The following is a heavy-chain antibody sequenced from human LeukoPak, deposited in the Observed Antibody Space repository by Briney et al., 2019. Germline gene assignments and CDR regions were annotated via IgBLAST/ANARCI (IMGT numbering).Heavy chain of an antibody. CDR1: GYTFTAYY. CDR2: INPDTGGT. Sequence: ASVKGSCKASGYTFTAYYIHWVRQAPGQGPEWKGWINPDTGGTNYAQKFQGRVTMTRDTSINTAYMELSRLTSDDTAVFYCARDPRYSYGNNYWGQGTQVTVSS. V-gene: IGHV1-2*02. CDR3: ARDPRYSYGNNY. D-gene: IGHD5-18*01. J-gene: IGHJ4*02.